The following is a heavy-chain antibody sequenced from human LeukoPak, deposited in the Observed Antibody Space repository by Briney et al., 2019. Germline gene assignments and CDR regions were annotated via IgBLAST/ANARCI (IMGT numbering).Heavy chain of an antibody. Sequence: PGGSLRLSCAASGFSFNSYEMNWVRQTPGKGLEWVSTISGSGSNTWYADSVKGRFTISRDNAKNSLYLQMNSLRAEDTAVYYCVGCYYGSENFYSNDYWGQGTLVSVSS. CDR3: VGCYYGSENFYSNDY. CDR1: GFSFNSYE. V-gene: IGHV3-21*01. D-gene: IGHD3-10*01. CDR2: ISGSGSNT. J-gene: IGHJ4*02.